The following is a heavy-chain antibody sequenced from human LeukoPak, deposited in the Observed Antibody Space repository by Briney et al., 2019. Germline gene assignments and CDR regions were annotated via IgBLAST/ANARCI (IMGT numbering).Heavy chain of an antibody. CDR2: MNPNNGET. Sequence: ASVKVSCMAAAYTLTTNDHHWRRQAAGHGLEWMGWMNPNNGETVYAQKFQGRVSMTMATSATAAYMELSGLKSEDTAVYFCATGRGRRTNYPRLDFWGAGTLVTVSP. CDR3: ATGRGRRTNYPRLDF. J-gene: IGHJ4*02. D-gene: IGHD3-16*01. CDR1: AYTLTTND. V-gene: IGHV1-8*01.